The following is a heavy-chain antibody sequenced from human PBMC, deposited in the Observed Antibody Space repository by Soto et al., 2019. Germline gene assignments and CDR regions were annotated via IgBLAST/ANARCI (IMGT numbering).Heavy chain of an antibody. CDR3: AGGSRAAAGGYYYYGMDV. Sequence: GGSLRLSCAASGFTFSDYYMSWIRQAPGKGLEWVSYISSSVSTIYSADSVKGRFTISRDNAKNSLYLQMNSLRAEDTAVYYCAGGSRAAAGGYYYYGMDVWGQGTTVTVSS. CDR2: ISSSVSTI. D-gene: IGHD6-13*01. J-gene: IGHJ6*02. CDR1: GFTFSDYY. V-gene: IGHV3-11*01.